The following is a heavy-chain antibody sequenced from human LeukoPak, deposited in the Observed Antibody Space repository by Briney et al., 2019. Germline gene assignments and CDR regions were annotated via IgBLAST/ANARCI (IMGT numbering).Heavy chain of an antibody. J-gene: IGHJ5*02. CDR3: ARGYSSSWYVWSWFDP. V-gene: IGHV4-59*12. CDR1: GGSISSYY. CDR2: IYYSGST. D-gene: IGHD6-13*01. Sequence: SETLSLTCTVSGGSISSYYWSWIRQPPGKGLEWIGYIYYSGSTNHNPSLKSRVTISVDTSKNQFSLKLSSVTAADTAVYYCARGYSSSWYVWSWFDPWGQGTLVTVSS.